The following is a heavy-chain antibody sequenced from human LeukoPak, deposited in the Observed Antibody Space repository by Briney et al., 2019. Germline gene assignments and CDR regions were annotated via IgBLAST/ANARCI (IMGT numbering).Heavy chain of an antibody. Sequence: GGSLRLSCAASGFTFSSYAMSWVRQAPGKGLEWVSGINWNGGSTGYADSVKGRFTISRDNAKNSLYLQMNSLRAEDTALYYCARVLDSSGWYAFDYWGQGTLVTVSS. D-gene: IGHD6-13*01. V-gene: IGHV3-20*04. J-gene: IGHJ4*02. CDR3: ARVLDSSGWYAFDY. CDR2: INWNGGST. CDR1: GFTFSSYA.